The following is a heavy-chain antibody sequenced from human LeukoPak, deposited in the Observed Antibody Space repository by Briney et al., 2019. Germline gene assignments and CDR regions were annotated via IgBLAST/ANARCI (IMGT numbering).Heavy chain of an antibody. Sequence: GASVKVSCRASGYTFTSYDINWVRQATGQGLEWMGWMNPNSGNTGYAQKFQGRVTMTRNTSISTAYMELSSLRSEDTAVYYCARESIVGATSAFDIWGQGTMVTVSS. V-gene: IGHV1-8*01. CDR3: ARESIVGATSAFDI. J-gene: IGHJ3*02. CDR1: GYTFTSYD. CDR2: MNPNSGNT. D-gene: IGHD1-26*01.